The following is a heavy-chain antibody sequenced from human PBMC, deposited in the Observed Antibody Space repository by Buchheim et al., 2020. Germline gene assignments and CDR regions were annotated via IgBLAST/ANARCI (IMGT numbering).Heavy chain of an antibody. J-gene: IGHJ4*02. CDR3: ASKPNGKYYFDY. CDR2: THRSGFA. D-gene: IGHD2/OR15-2a*01. V-gene: IGHV4-31*03. Sequence: QVQLQESGPGLVKPSQTLSLTCTVSGDSISSSDYYWTWIRQHREKGLEWIGYTHRSGFAYYNPSLRSRVTISLDVSQNQSSLKLTSVTAADTAIYYCASKPNGKYYFDYWGLGAL. CDR1: GDSISSSDYY.